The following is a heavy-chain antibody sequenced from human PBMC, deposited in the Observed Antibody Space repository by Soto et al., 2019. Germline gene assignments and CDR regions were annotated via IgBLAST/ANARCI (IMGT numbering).Heavy chain of an antibody. CDR1: GFTFSSSI. CDR3: ARGFDV. V-gene: IGHV3-48*01. J-gene: IGHJ6*04. Sequence: EVQLVESGGGLVQPGGSLRLSCAASGFTFSSSILNWVRQAPGKGLEWVAYISSSGTITYYADSVKGRFTASRDNAMNSLYLQMNSLRAEDTAVYYCARGFDVWGKGTTVTVSS. CDR2: ISSSGTIT.